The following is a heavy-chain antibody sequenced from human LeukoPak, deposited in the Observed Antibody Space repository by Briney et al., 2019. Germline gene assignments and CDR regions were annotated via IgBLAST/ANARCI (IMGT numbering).Heavy chain of an antibody. Sequence: SETLSLTCTVSGDSIISSSYYWGWIRQSPGQGLEWSGSKYYSGSAYYNPSLKSRVTISVEASKNQFSLVLSSVTAADTAVYYCSRQGDPGEFDYWGQGTLVTVSS. CDR1: GDSIISSSYY. CDR2: KYYSGSA. CDR3: SRQGDPGEFDY. D-gene: IGHD3-16*01. V-gene: IGHV4-39*01. J-gene: IGHJ4*02.